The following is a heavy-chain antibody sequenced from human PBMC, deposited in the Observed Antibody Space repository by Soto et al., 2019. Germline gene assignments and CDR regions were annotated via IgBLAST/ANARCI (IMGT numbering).Heavy chain of an antibody. Sequence: GASVKVSCKASGGTFSSYAISWVRQAPGQGLEWMGGIIPIFGTANYAQKFQGRVTITTDESTSTAYMELSSLRSEDTAVYYCATDYDILTGMSGYYYGMDVWGRGTTVTVSS. J-gene: IGHJ6*02. D-gene: IGHD3-9*01. CDR1: GGTFSSYA. V-gene: IGHV1-69*05. CDR3: ATDYDILTGMSGYYYGMDV. CDR2: IIPIFGTA.